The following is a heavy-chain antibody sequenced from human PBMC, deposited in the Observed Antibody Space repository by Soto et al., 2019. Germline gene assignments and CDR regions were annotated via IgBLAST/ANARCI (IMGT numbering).Heavy chain of an antibody. Sequence: SETLSLTWTVSGGSISSYHWSWIRQPQGKGLEWIGYVYYSGTTNYNPSLESRVTISVDTSKNQFSLKLSSVTAADTAVYYCARNLVYDYVWGSPLYYFDYWGQGTLVTVSS. V-gene: IGHV4-59*12. CDR1: GGSISSYH. J-gene: IGHJ4*02. D-gene: IGHD3-16*01. CDR2: VYYSGTT. CDR3: ARNLVYDYVWGSPLYYFDY.